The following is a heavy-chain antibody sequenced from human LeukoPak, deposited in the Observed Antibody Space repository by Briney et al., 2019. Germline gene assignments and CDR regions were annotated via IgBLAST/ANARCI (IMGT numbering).Heavy chain of an antibody. Sequence: ASVKVSCKASGYTFTSYAIHWVRQAPGQRLEWMGWINADNGNTKYSQKFQGRVTITRDTSASTAYMELSSLRSEDTAVYYCARDIYCSGGSCYDLWGQGTLVTVSS. CDR1: GYTFTSYA. D-gene: IGHD2-15*01. V-gene: IGHV1-3*01. CDR2: INADNGNT. CDR3: ARDIYCSGGSCYDL. J-gene: IGHJ5*02.